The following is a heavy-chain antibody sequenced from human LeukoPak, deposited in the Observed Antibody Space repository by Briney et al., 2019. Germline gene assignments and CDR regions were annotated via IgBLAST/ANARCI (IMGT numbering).Heavy chain of an antibody. CDR3: ARVPSGGPFDY. D-gene: IGHD2-15*01. Sequence: GASVKVSCKASGYSFSSYGISWVRQATGQGLEWMGWISAYNGNTNYAQRLQGRVTMTTDTSTSTVYMELRSLTSDDTAVYYCARVPSGGPFDYWGQGTLVTVSS. CDR2: ISAYNGNT. CDR1: GYSFSSYG. V-gene: IGHV1-18*01. J-gene: IGHJ4*02.